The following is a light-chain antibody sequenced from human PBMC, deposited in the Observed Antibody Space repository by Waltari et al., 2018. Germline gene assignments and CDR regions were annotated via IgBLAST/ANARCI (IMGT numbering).Light chain of an antibody. CDR2: HAS. J-gene: IGKJ1*01. V-gene: IGKV3-20*01. CDR1: QSISHY. Sequence: VLTQSPGTLSLSPGEGATLSCRASQSISHYLAWYQQEPGQAPRLLIYHASSRATGIPDRFSGSGSGTDFSLTISRLEPEDFAVYYCQHYVNLPATFGQGTKVEIK. CDR3: QHYVNLPAT.